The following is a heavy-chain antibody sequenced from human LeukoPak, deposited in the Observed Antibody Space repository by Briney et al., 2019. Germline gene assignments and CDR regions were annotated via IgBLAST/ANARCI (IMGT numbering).Heavy chain of an antibody. J-gene: IGHJ6*02. Sequence: GGSLRLSCAASGFTFSSYSMNWVRQAPGKGLEWVSYISSSSSTIYYAGSVKGRFTTSRDNAKNSLYLQMNSLRAEDTAVYYCARGQAGGMDVWGQGTTVTVSS. CDR3: ARGQAGGMDV. CDR2: ISSSSSTI. CDR1: GFTFSSYS. V-gene: IGHV3-48*01.